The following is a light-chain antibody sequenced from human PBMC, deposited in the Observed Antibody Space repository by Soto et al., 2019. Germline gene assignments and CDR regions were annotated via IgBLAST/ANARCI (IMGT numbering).Light chain of an antibody. CDR2: DAS. V-gene: IGKV3-11*01. J-gene: IGKJ4*01. CDR3: QQRSTWPLT. Sequence: EVVLTQSPATLSLSPGERATLSCRASQSISRFLAWYQQQPGQTPRLLIYDASNRATGVPARFSGSGSGTVFPLTITSLEPEDFAVYYCQQRSTWPLTFGGGTKVEIK. CDR1: QSISRF.